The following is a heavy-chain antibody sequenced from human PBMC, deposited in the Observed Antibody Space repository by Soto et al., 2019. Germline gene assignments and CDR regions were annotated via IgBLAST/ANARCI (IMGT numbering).Heavy chain of an antibody. CDR2: IYYSGST. CDR3: ARDTYSSGWYRYFDY. CDR1: GGSISSYY. V-gene: IGHV4-59*01. J-gene: IGHJ4*02. Sequence: SETLSLTCTVSGGSISSYYWSWIRQPPGKGLEWIGYIYYSGSTNYNPSLKSRVTISVDTSKNQFSLKLSSVTAADTAVYYCARDTYSSGWYRYFDYWGQGTLVTVSS. D-gene: IGHD6-19*01.